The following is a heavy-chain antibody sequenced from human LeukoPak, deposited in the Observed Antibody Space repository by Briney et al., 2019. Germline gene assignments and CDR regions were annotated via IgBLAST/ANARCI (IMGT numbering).Heavy chain of an antibody. D-gene: IGHD3-10*01. CDR1: GFTFSSYA. CDR2: ISGSGGST. J-gene: IGHJ4*02. CDR3: AEDVGGIRTYFDY. Sequence: GGSLRLSCAASGFTFSSYAMSWVRQAPGKGLEWVSAISGSGGSTYYADSVKGRFTISRDNSKNTLYLQMNSLRAEDTAVYYCAEDVGGIRTYFDYWGQGTLVTVSS. V-gene: IGHV3-23*01.